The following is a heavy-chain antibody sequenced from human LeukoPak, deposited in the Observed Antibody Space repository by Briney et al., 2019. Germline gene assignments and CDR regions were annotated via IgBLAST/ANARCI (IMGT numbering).Heavy chain of an antibody. D-gene: IGHD2-2*01. J-gene: IGHJ4*02. CDR3: AGFVVVPAAALDY. CDR2: ISGSGGST. CDR1: GFTFSGSA. Sequence: GGSLRLSCAASGFTFSGSAMSWVRQAPGKGLEWVSAISGSGGSTYYADSVKGRFTISRDNSKNTLYLQMNSLRAEDTAVYYCAGFVVVPAAALDYWGQGTLVTVSS. V-gene: IGHV3-23*01.